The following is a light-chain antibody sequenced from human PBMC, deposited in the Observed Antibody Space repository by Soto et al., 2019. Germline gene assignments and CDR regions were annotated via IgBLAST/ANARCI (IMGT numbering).Light chain of an antibody. CDR3: QTWGTGRGV. Sequence: QLVLTQSPSASASLGASVKLTCTLSSGHSSYAIAWHQQQPEKGPRYLMKVNSDGSHSKGDGIPDRVSCSSSGAERYLTISSLQSEDEADYYCQTWGTGRGVFGGGTKLTVL. V-gene: IGLV4-69*01. J-gene: IGLJ2*01. CDR2: VNSDGSH. CDR1: SGHSSYA.